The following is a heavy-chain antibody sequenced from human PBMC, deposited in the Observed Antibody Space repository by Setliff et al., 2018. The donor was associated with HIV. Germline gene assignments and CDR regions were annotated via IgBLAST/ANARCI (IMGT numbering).Heavy chain of an antibody. Sequence: PGGSLRLSCTASGFTFNNYAMTWVRQAPGKGLEWVAYISKTSTYTNYADSVKGRVTISRDNAKNTLYLQMNSLRAEDTAVYYCAKDQVMRPITGYYYGMDVWGQGTTVTVSS. D-gene: IGHD2-8*02. CDR2: ISKTSTYT. V-gene: IGHV3-21*05. J-gene: IGHJ6*02. CDR3: AKDQVMRPITGYYYGMDV. CDR1: GFTFNNYA.